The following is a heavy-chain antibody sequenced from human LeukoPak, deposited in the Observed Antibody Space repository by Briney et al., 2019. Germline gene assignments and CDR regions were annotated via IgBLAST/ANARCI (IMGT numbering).Heavy chain of an antibody. CDR1: GVSISSYY. J-gene: IGHJ4*02. D-gene: IGHD6-13*01. CDR3: AREGSSWYPFDY. Sequence: PSETLSLTCTVSGVSISSYYWSWIRQPAGKGLEWIGRIYTSGSNNYNPSLKSRVTISVDKSKNQFSLKLSSVTAADTAVYYCAREGSSWYPFDYWGQGTLVTVSS. V-gene: IGHV4-4*07. CDR2: IYTSGSN.